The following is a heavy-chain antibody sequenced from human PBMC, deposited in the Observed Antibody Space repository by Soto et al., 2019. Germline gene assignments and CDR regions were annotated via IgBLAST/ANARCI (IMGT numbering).Heavy chain of an antibody. CDR2: INPDGRVT. D-gene: IGHD3-16*01. V-gene: IGHV3-74*01. CDR1: GFTFSSYW. J-gene: IGHJ2*01. CDR3: ARVGQGAWYFDL. Sequence: EVQLVESGGGLVQPGGSLTLSCAASGFTFSSYWMHWVRQVPGKGVVWVSRINPDGRVTNYADSVKGRFTISRDNAKSTLYLQMNSLIPEDTAVYYCARVGQGAWYFDLWGRGTLVTVSS.